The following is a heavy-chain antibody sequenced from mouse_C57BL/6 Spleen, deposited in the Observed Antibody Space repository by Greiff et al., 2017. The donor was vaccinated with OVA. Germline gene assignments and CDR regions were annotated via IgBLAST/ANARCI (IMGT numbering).Heavy chain of an antibody. V-gene: IGHV1-50*01. CDR3: ARGGDSSGYNYAMDY. D-gene: IGHD3-2*02. CDR2: IDPSDSYT. J-gene: IGHJ4*01. Sequence: QVQLQQPGAELVKPGASVKLSCKASGYTFTSYWMQWVKQRPGQGLEWIGEIDPSDSYTNYNQKFKGKATLTVDTSSSTAYMQLSSLTSEESAVYYCARGGDSSGYNYAMDYWGQGTSVTVSS. CDR1: GYTFTSYW.